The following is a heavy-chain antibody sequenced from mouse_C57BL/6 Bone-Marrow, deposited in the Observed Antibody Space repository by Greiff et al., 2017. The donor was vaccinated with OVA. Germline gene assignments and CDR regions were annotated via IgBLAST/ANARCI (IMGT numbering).Heavy chain of an antibody. J-gene: IGHJ2*01. CDR1: GYTFTSYW. CDR3: ARSRDYYGSSPYYFDY. D-gene: IGHD1-1*01. V-gene: IGHV1-61*01. CDR2: IYPSDSET. Sequence: QVQLQQPGAELVRPGSSVKLSCKASGYTFTSYWMDWVKQRPGQGLEWIGNIYPSDSETHYNQKFKDKATLTVDKSSSTAYMQPSSLTSEDSAVYYCARSRDYYGSSPYYFDYWGQGTTLTVSS.